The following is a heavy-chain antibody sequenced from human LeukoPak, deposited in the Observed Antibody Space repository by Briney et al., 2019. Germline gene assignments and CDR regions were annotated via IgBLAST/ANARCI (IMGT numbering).Heavy chain of an antibody. CDR1: GFTFSSFD. V-gene: IGHV3-13*01. CDR2: IGTASDT. CDR3: ARGPPRGKYYYMDV. Sequence: GGSPRLSCAASGFTFSSFDMHWVRQPTGQGLEWVSAIGTASDTYYPGSVEGRFTLSRDNAKNSLYLQMNSLTAGDTAVYYCARGPPRGKYYYMDVWGKGTTVTVSS. J-gene: IGHJ6*03. D-gene: IGHD1-1*01.